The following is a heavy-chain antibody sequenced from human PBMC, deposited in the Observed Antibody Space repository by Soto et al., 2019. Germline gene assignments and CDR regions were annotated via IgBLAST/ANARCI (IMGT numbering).Heavy chain of an antibody. D-gene: IGHD2-8*02. Sequence: SETLSLTCTVSGGTISSWYWSWIRQPPGKGLEWIGEINHSGSTNYNPSLKSRVTISVDTSKNQFSLKLTSVTAADTAVYYCATDKITGLFDYWGQGTLVTVSS. CDR1: GGTISSWY. CDR3: ATDKITGLFDY. CDR2: INHSGST. J-gene: IGHJ4*02. V-gene: IGHV4-34*01.